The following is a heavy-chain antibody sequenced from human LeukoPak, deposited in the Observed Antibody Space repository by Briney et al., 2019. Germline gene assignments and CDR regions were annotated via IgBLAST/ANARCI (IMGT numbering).Heavy chain of an antibody. V-gene: IGHV4-38-2*02. CDR2: IYYRGST. CDR1: GYSISSGYY. J-gene: IGHJ4*02. Sequence: NPSETLSLTCTVSGYSISSGYYWGWIRQPPGKGLEWIGSIYYRGSTYYNPSLKSRVTISVDTSKNQFSLKLSSVTATDTAVYYCARRYYGHFDDWGQGTLVTVSS. D-gene: IGHD2/OR15-2a*01. CDR3: ARRYYGHFDD.